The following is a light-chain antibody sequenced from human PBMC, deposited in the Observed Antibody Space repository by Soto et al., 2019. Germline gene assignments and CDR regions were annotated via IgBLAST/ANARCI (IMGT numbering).Light chain of an antibody. CDR1: QSLLHSNGYNY. CDR3: MHGLQIPFT. V-gene: IGKV2-28*01. Sequence: EILMTQSPLSLPVTPGEPASISCKSSQSLLHSNGYNYLEWYLQKPGQSPQLLIYLGSNRASGVPDRFSGSGSGTDFTLKISRVEAEDVGVYYCMHGLQIPFTFGHGTKVDFK. J-gene: IGKJ3*01. CDR2: LGS.